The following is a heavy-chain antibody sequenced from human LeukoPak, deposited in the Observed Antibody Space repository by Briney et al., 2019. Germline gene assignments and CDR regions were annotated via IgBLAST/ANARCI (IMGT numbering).Heavy chain of an antibody. D-gene: IGHD4/OR15-4a*01. J-gene: IGHJ4*02. CDR1: GFSFGHYS. V-gene: IGHV3-21*04. CDR3: ARRAGAYSHPYDY. Sequence: GGSLRLSCAASGFSFGHYSMTWVRQAPGKGLEWVSLIDSNSNYMSYADSVKGRFTISIDNSKNTLYLQMNSLRAEDTAVYYCARRAGAYSHPYDYWGQGTLVTVSS. CDR2: IDSNSNYM.